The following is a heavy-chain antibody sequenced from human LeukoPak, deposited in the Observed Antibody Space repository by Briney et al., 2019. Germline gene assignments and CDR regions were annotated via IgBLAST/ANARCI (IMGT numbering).Heavy chain of an antibody. J-gene: IGHJ4*02. D-gene: IGHD1-26*01. CDR3: ASGGPTRGTLAY. CDR2: LRHDGTYE. CDR1: GFAFSSYG. V-gene: IGHV3-30*02. Sequence: GGSLRLSRAASGFAFSSYGMYWVRQTPDKGLEWVAYLRHDGTYEKYADSVKGRFTISRDNSKNTLSLQMDTLRVEDTALYYCASGGPTRGTLAYWGQGTLVTVSS.